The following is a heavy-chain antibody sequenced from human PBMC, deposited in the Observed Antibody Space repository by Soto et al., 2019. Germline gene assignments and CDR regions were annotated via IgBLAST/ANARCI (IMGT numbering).Heavy chain of an antibody. V-gene: IGHV3-15*07. CDR2: IKSKNDGGTT. CDR3: TTESQWLVLTGVDY. J-gene: IGHJ4*02. D-gene: IGHD6-19*01. Sequence: SVSNAWMNWVRQAPGKGLEWVGRIKSKNDGGTTDYAAPVKGRFTISRDDSKNTLYLQMNSLKTEDTAVYYCTTESQWLVLTGVDYWGQGTLVTVSS. CDR1: SVSNAW.